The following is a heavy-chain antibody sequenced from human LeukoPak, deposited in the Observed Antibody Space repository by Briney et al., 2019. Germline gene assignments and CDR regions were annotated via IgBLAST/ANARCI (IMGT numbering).Heavy chain of an antibody. CDR3: AKGVGATWIGWFDP. CDR2: ISWNSGSI. D-gene: IGHD1-26*01. CDR1: GFTFDDYA. Sequence: GGSLRLSCAASGFTFDDYAMHWVRQAPGKGLEWVSGISWNSGSIGYADSVKGRFTISRDNAKNSLYLQMNSLRAEDTALYYCAKGVGATWIGWFDPWGQGTLVTVSS. V-gene: IGHV3-9*01. J-gene: IGHJ5*02.